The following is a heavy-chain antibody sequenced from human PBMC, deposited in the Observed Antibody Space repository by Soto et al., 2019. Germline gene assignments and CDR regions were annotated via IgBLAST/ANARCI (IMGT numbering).Heavy chain of an antibody. Sequence: SETLSLICSISDDSIGPYYWTWIRQTPRKELQWIGYVYTSGSTKYNSSLKGRVTISLDASNSQFSLTMSSVTAADTGVYYCAREVVGNTWPGIFDSWGRGTLVTVSS. CDR1: DDSIGPYY. J-gene: IGHJ4*02. CDR3: AREVVGNTWPGIFDS. V-gene: IGHV4-4*08. CDR2: VYTSGST.